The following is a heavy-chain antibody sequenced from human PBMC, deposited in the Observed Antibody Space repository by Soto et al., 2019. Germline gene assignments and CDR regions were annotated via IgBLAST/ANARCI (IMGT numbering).Heavy chain of an antibody. Sequence: ASVKVSCKASGYTFTSYYMHWVRQAPGQGLEWMGIINPSRGSTSYAQKFQGRVTMTRNTSISTAYMELSSLRSEDTAVYYCATLGYCSGGSCSDAFDIWGQGTMVTVSS. J-gene: IGHJ3*02. CDR1: GYTFTSYY. V-gene: IGHV1-46*01. CDR2: INPSRGST. CDR3: ATLGYCSGGSCSDAFDI. D-gene: IGHD2-15*01.